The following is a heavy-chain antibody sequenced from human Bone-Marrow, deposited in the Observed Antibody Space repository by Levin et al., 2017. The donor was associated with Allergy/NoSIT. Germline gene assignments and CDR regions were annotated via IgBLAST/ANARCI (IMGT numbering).Heavy chain of an antibody. CDR1: FYSIINFYY. Sequence: KPSYTLSLTFSFSFYSIINFYYWGWIRQPPGMGLEWIGRIYHSGNTYYNPSLKSRVTISLTPSKNQLSLKTTSGIAADTAVYYCARVHWPVAGTVWFDTWGQGTLVTVSS. J-gene: IGHJ5*02. CDR2: IYHSGNT. D-gene: IGHD6-19*01. CDR3: ARVHWPVAGTVWFDT. V-gene: IGHV4-38-2*02.